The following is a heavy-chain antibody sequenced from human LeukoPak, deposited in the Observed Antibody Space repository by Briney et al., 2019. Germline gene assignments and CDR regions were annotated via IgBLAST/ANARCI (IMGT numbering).Heavy chain of an antibody. CDR2: TYSRSKWFS. J-gene: IGHJ4*02. V-gene: IGHV6-1*01. D-gene: IGHD1-26*01. CDR1: GDSVSSKSAS. CDR3: ARGTGSLDY. Sequence: SQTLSLTCAISGDSVSSKSASWNWIRQSPSRGLEWLGRTYSRSKWFSDYAVSVKSRITINPDTSKNQFSLHLSSVTPDDTAVYYCARGTGSLDYWGQGTLVTVSS.